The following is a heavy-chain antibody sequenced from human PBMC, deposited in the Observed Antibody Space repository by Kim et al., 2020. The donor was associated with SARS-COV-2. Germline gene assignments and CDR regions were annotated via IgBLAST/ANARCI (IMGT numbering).Heavy chain of an antibody. CDR3: ARVHGDLHWYFDL. J-gene: IGHJ2*01. Sequence: YVDSVKGRFTLSRDQAKNSLYLQMNSLGAEDTAVYYCARVHGDLHWYFDLWGRGTLVTVSS. V-gene: IGHV3-7*01. D-gene: IGHD4-17*01.